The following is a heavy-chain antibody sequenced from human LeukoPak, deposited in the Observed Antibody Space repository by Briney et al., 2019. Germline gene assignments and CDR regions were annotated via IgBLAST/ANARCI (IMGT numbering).Heavy chain of an antibody. CDR2: IRYDGSNK. V-gene: IGHV3-30*02. Sequence: GGSLRLSCAASGFTFSSYGMHWVRQAPGKGLEWVAFIRYDGSNKYYADFVKGRFTISRDNSKNTLYLQMNSLRAEDTAVYYCAKVEGYDYVWGSYRPNYFDYWGQGTLVTVSS. J-gene: IGHJ4*02. CDR3: AKVEGYDYVWGSYRPNYFDY. D-gene: IGHD3-16*02. CDR1: GFTFSSYG.